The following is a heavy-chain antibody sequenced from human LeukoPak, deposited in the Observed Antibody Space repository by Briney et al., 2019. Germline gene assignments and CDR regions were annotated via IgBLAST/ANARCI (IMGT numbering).Heavy chain of an antibody. J-gene: IGHJ4*02. CDR3: ARAVRYGSGSYLLYHFDY. CDR1: GFTFSDHY. V-gene: IGHV3-72*01. Sequence: PGGSLRLSCAASGFTFSDHYMDWVRQAPGKGLEWVGRTRNKANSYTTEYAASVKGRFTISRDDSKNSLYLQMNSLKTEDTAVYYCARAVRYGSGSYLLYHFDYWGQGTLVTVSS. D-gene: IGHD3-10*01. CDR2: TRNKANSYTT.